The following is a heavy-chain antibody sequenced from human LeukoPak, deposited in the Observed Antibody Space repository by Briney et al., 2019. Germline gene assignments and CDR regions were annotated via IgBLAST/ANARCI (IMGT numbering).Heavy chain of an antibody. V-gene: IGHV4-61*02. D-gene: IGHD2-15*01. J-gene: IGHJ6*03. CDR1: GGSIRSGSYY. Sequence: SQTLSLTCTVSGGSIRSGSYYWSWIRQPAGKGLEWIGRIHAGGSTNYNPSLKSRVTISVDTSKNQFSLKLSSVTAADTAVYYCARVGYGMGMDVWGKGTTVTVSS. CDR3: ARVGYGMGMDV. CDR2: IHAGGST.